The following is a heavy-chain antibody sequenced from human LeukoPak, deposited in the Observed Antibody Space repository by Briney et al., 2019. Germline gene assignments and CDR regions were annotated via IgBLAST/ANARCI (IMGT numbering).Heavy chain of an antibody. J-gene: IGHJ4*02. CDR2: IIPILGIA. Sequence: SVKVSCKASGGTFSSYTISWVRQAPGQGLEWMGRIIPILGIANYAQKFQGRVTITADKSTSTAYMELSSLRSEDTAVYYCARGHYGSGDLGYFDYWGQGTLVTVSS. V-gene: IGHV1-69*02. CDR1: GGTFSSYT. D-gene: IGHD3-10*01. CDR3: ARGHYGSGDLGYFDY.